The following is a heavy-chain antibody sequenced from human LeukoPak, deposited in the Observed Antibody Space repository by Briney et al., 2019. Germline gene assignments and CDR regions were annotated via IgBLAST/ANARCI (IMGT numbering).Heavy chain of an antibody. CDR1: GFTFSRYS. CDR2: ISGSSSSYI. J-gene: IGHJ4*02. D-gene: IGHD3-22*01. CDR3: ARQESRNYYFEGLDY. Sequence: GGSLRLSCAASGFTFSRYSMNWVRQAPGKGLEWVSSISGSSSSYIYYADSLKGRFTISRDNAKNSLYLQMNSLKPDDTAVYSCARQESRNYYFEGLDYWGQGTLVTVSS. V-gene: IGHV3-21*01.